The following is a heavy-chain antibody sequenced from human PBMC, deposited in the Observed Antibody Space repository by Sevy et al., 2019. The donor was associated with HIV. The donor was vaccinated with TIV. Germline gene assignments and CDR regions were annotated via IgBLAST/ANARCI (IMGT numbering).Heavy chain of an antibody. J-gene: IGHJ3*02. CDR1: GFTFGDYA. CDR2: IRSKVYGGTT. V-gene: IGHV3-49*03. Sequence: GGSLRLSCTASGFTFGDYAMSWFRQAPGKGLEWVGFIRSKVYGGTTEYAASVKGRFTISSDDSKSIAYMQMNSLKSEDTAVYYCSRDGRRGAAPHTFDIWGQGTMVTVSS. CDR3: SRDGRRGAAPHTFDI. D-gene: IGHD1-26*01.